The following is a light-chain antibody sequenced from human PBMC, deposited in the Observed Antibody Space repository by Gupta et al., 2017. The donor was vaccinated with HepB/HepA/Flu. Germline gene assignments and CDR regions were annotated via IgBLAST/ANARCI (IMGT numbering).Light chain of an antibody. CDR2: WGS. Sequence: DNVMTPSPLPLPVIPGGPAPTACRSSQSLLHSNDYNYLAWYLQKPGQPPQLLIYWGSKRASGVPDRFSGSGSGTDFTLKISRVEAEDVGVYYCKQDLQTPRTFGHGTKVDIK. J-gene: IGKJ3*01. CDR1: QSLLHSNDYNY. CDR3: KQDLQTPRT. V-gene: IGKV2-28*01.